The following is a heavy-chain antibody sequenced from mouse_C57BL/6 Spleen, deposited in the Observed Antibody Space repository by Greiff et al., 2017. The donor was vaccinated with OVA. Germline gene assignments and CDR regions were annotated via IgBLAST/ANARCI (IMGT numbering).Heavy chain of an antibody. D-gene: IGHD3-2*02. J-gene: IGHJ3*01. CDR1: GYTFTSYW. CDR3: ERGGQLMPRMAY. Sequence: QVQLQQPGAELVMPGASVKLSCKASGYTFTSYWMHWVKQRPGQGLEWIGEIDPYDSYTNYNQKFKGKSTLTVDKSSITAYMQLSSLTSEDSGVYYCERGGQLMPRMAYWGQGTLVTVS. CDR2: IDPYDSYT. V-gene: IGHV1-69*01.